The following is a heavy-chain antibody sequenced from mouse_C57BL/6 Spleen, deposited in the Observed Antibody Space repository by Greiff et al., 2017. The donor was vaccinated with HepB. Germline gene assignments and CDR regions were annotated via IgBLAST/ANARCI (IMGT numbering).Heavy chain of an antibody. D-gene: IGHD2-14*01. CDR2: IDPNSGGT. V-gene: IGHV1-72*01. CDR1: GYTFTSYW. CDR3: ARSARYPFDY. Sequence: QVQLQQPGAELVKPGASVKLSCKASGYTFTSYWMHWVKQRPGRGLEWIGSIDPNSGGTKYNEKFKSKATLTVDKPSSTAYMQLSSLTSEDSAVYYCARSARYPFDYWGQGTTLTVSS. J-gene: IGHJ2*01.